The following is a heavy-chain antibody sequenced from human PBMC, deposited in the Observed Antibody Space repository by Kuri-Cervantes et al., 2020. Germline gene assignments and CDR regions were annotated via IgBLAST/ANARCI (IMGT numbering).Heavy chain of an antibody. V-gene: IGHV3-21*01. CDR3: AREGSYDILTGWDYYYGMDV. J-gene: IGHJ6*02. D-gene: IGHD3-9*01. Sequence: GGSLRLSCAASGFTFSSYAMHWVRQAPGKGLEWVSSISSSSSYIYYADSVKGRFTISRDNAENSLYLQMNSLRAEDTAVYYCAREGSYDILTGWDYYYGMDVWGQGTTVTVSS. CDR2: ISSSSSYI. CDR1: GFTFSSYA.